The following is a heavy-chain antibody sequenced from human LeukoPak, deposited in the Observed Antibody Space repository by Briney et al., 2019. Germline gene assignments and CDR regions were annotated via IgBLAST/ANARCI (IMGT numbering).Heavy chain of an antibody. V-gene: IGHV3-11*04. CDR3: AKLHGYNFDY. J-gene: IGHJ4*02. D-gene: IGHD5-24*01. CDR1: GFTFSDYY. Sequence: SGGSLRLSCAASGFTFSDYYMSWIRQAPGKGLEWVSYISTSGTTMYYADSVKGRFTISRDNAKNSLYLQMNSLRAEDTAVYYCAKLHGYNFDYWGQGTLVTASS. CDR2: ISTSGTTM.